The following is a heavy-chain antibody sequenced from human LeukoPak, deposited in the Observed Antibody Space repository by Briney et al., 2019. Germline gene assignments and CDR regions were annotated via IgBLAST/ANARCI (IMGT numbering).Heavy chain of an antibody. V-gene: IGHV4-34*01. CDR3: ARGISTAMVVFDY. Sequence: SEALSLTCAVYGGSFSGYYWSWIRQPPGKGLEWIGEINHSGSTNHNPSLKSRVTISVDTSKNQFSLKLSSVTAADTAVYYCARGISTAMVVFDYWGQGSLVTVSS. J-gene: IGHJ4*02. CDR1: GGSFSGYY. CDR2: INHSGST. D-gene: IGHD5-18*01.